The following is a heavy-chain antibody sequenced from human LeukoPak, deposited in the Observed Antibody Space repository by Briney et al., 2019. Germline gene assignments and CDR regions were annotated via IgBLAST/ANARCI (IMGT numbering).Heavy chain of an antibody. CDR2: IWYDGSNK. CDR1: GFSFSNYG. V-gene: IGHV3-33*01. J-gene: IGHJ4*02. D-gene: IGHD3-22*01. CDR3: ARYYYDSSGYWYFDY. Sequence: GKSLRLSCAASGFSFSNYGIHWVRQAPGKGLELVAVIWYDGSNKYYTDSVKGRFTISRDNSKNTLYLQMNSLRAEDTAVYYCARYYYDSSGYWYFDYWGQGTLVTVSS.